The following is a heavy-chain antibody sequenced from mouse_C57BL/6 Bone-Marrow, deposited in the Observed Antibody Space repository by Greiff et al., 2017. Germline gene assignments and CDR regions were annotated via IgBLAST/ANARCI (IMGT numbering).Heavy chain of an antibody. D-gene: IGHD2-4*01. CDR1: GYTFTDYY. CDR3: ASWRDYDGGYYFDY. Sequence: EVQLQQSGPELVKPGASVKISCTASGYTFTDYYMNWVKQSHGKSLEWIGDINPNNGGTSYNQKFKGKATLTVDKSYSTAYMELRSLPSEDSAVYYVASWRDYDGGYYFDYWGQGTTLTVSS. CDR2: INPNNGGT. J-gene: IGHJ2*01. V-gene: IGHV1-26*01.